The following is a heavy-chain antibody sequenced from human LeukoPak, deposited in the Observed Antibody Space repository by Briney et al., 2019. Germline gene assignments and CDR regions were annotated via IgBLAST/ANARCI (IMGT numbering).Heavy chain of an antibody. J-gene: IGHJ4*02. V-gene: IGHV4-30-4*01. CDR2: IYYIGST. D-gene: IGHD3-16*02. CDR3: ARGPNYVWGSYQYFDY. CDR1: GGSISSGDYY. Sequence: PSETLSLTCTVSGGSISSGDYYWSWIRQPPGKGLEWIGYIYYIGSTSYKPSLKNRVIILVDTSKNQFSLKLSSVTAADTAVYYCARGPNYVWGSYQYFDYWGQGTLVTVSS.